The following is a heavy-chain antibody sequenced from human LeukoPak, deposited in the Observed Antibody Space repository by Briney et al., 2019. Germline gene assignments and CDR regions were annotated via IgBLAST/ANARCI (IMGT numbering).Heavy chain of an antibody. V-gene: IGHV3-7*01. Sequence: PGGSLRLSCAASGFTFSTYWMTWVRQAPGKGLEWVAHIKEDGSEKYYVDSVKGRFTISRDNAKNSLYLQMNTLRAEDTAVYYCTRDTGCSGGTCYSFYDSWGQGTLVTVSS. CDR3: TRDTGCSGGTCYSFYDS. D-gene: IGHD2-15*01. J-gene: IGHJ4*02. CDR1: GFTFSTYW. CDR2: IKEDGSEK.